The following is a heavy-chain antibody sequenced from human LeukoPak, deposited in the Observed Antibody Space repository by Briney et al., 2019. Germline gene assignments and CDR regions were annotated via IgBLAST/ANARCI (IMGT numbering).Heavy chain of an antibody. V-gene: IGHV3-21*01. CDR2: ISSSSSYI. CDR3: ARDKHGSGANGMDV. CDR1: GYTFSSYS. Sequence: GGSLRLSCAASGYTFSSYSMNWVRQAPGKGLEWVSSISSSSSYIYYADSVKGRFTISRDNAKNSLYLQMNSLRAEDTAVYYCARDKHGSGANGMDVWGQGTTVTVSS. D-gene: IGHD3-10*01. J-gene: IGHJ6*02.